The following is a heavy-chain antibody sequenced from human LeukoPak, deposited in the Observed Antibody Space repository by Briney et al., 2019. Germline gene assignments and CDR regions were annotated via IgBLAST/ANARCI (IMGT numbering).Heavy chain of an antibody. J-gene: IGHJ4*02. V-gene: IGHV3-23*01. Sequence: GGSLRLSCAVSGFAFGSEAMSWVRQSPARGLEWVASISPGGGTTYYTDYVKGRFTISRDNSKNTLYLQMNSLRAEDTAVYYCARDIGYYDSSGSGDYWGQGTLVTVSS. CDR1: GFAFGSEA. CDR2: ISPGGGTT. CDR3: ARDIGYYDSSGSGDY. D-gene: IGHD3-22*01.